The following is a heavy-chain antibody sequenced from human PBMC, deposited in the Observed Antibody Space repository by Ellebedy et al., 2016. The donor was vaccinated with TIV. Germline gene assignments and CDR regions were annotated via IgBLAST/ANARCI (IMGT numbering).Heavy chain of an antibody. Sequence: SGPTLVKPTETLTLTCTVSGFSLSNARMGVSWIRQPPGKALEWLAHIFSNDEKSYSTSLKSRLTISKDTSKSQVVLTMTNMDPVDTATYYCARIPPYYYDSSGYRQIDWYFDLWGRGTLVTVSS. D-gene: IGHD3-22*01. CDR2: IFSNDEK. CDR3: ARIPPYYYDSSGYRQIDWYFDL. J-gene: IGHJ2*01. CDR1: GFSLSNARMG. V-gene: IGHV2-26*01.